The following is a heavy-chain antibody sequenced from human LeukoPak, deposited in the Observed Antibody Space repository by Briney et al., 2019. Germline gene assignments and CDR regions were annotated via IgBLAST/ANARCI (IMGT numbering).Heavy chain of an antibody. CDR3: ASASTTHYYYYYSMDV. CDR1: GGSISSGSYY. Sequence: SETLSLTCTVSGGSISSGSYYWSWIRQPAGKGLEWIGRIYTSGSTNYNPSLKSRVTISVDTSKNQFSLKLSSVTAADTAAYYCASASTTHYYYYYSMDVWGQGTTVTVSS. V-gene: IGHV4-61*02. J-gene: IGHJ6*02. CDR2: IYTSGST. D-gene: IGHD1-1*01.